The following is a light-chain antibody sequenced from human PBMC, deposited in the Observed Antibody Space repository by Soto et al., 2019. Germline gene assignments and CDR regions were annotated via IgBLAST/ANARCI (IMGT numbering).Light chain of an antibody. CDR3: TSYVGSDFGV. CDR2: EVS. J-gene: IGLJ3*02. CDR1: SSDVGAYKY. V-gene: IGLV2-8*01. Sequence: QSVLTQPPSASGSPGQSVTISCTGTSSDVGAYKYVSWYQQYPGKAPKLMIYEVSKRPSGVPDRFSGSKSGNTASLTVSGLQAEDEADYYCTSYVGSDFGVFGGGTQLTVL.